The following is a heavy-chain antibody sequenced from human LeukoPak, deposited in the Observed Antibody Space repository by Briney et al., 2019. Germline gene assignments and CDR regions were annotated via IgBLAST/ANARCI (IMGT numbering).Heavy chain of an antibody. D-gene: IGHD6-13*01. CDR2: TIPIFGTA. Sequence: ASVKVSCKASGGTLRSYAISWVRQAPGQGLEWMGGTIPIFGTANYAQKFQGRVTITTDESTSTAYMELSSLRSEDTAVYYCARAGEYSSSWYEVDYWGQGTLVTVSS. CDR1: GGTLRSYA. V-gene: IGHV1-69*05. J-gene: IGHJ4*02. CDR3: ARAGEYSSSWYEVDY.